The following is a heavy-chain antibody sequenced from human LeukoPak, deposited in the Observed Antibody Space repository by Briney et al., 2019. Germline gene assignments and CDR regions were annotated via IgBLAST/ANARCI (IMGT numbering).Heavy chain of an antibody. CDR3: AKDRRALLWFGELPYGMDV. J-gene: IGHJ6*02. CDR2: ISYDGSNK. Sequence: GGSLRLSCAASGFTFSSYGMYWVRQAPGKGLEWVAVISYDGSNKYYADSVKGRFTISRDNSKNTLYLQMNSLRAEDTAVYYCAKDRRALLWFGELPYGMDVWGQGTTVTVSS. D-gene: IGHD3-10*01. CDR1: GFTFSSYG. V-gene: IGHV3-30*18.